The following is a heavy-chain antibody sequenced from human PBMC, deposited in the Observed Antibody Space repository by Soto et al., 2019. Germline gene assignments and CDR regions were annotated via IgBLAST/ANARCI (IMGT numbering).Heavy chain of an antibody. CDR1: GCTFTSYG. V-gene: IGHV1-18*04. CDR3: ARSPPRTYCSSTSCYLSPYFDY. Sequence: ASVKVSCKASGCTFTSYGISWVRQAPGQGLEWMGWISAYNGNTNYAQKLQGRVTMTTDTSTSTAYMELRSLRSDDTAVYYCARSPPRTYCSSTSCYLSPYFDYWGQGTLVTVSS. D-gene: IGHD2-2*01. J-gene: IGHJ4*02. CDR2: ISAYNGNT.